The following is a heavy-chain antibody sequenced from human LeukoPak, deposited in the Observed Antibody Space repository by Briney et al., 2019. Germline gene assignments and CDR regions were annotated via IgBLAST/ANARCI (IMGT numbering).Heavy chain of an antibody. CDR2: VNPDATRT. CDR3: ARVGHGSSWFDS. CDR1: GFNFSSYW. V-gene: IGHV3-74*01. Sequence: PGGSLRLSCAASGFNFSSYWMHWVCQAPGKGLVWVSRVNPDATRTTYTDSVKGRFTISRDNSKNMLYLEMTSLQIEDTSLYFCARVGHGSSWFDSWGQGTLITVSS. D-gene: IGHD6-13*01. J-gene: IGHJ5*01.